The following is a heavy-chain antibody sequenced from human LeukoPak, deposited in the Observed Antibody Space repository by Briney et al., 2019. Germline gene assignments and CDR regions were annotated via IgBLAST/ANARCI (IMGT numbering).Heavy chain of an antibody. Sequence: GGSLRLSCAASGFTFSSYAMSWVRQAPGKGLEWVSAISGSGGSTYYADSVKGRFTISRDNSKNTLYLQMNSLRAEDTAVYYCAKDYSYCSGGSCYSGRSFDYWGQGTLVTVSS. CDR3: AKDYSYCSGGSCYSGRSFDY. D-gene: IGHD2-15*01. CDR1: GFTFSSYA. CDR2: ISGSGGST. V-gene: IGHV3-23*01. J-gene: IGHJ4*02.